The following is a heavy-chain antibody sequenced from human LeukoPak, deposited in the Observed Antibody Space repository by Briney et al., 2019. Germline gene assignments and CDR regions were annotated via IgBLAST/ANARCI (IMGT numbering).Heavy chain of an antibody. J-gene: IGHJ6*03. V-gene: IGHV3-21*01. CDR2: ISPGGGPT. Sequence: GGTLRLSCAGSGFPFSSHGMNWVRQAPGKGLEWVSGISPGGGPTYYADSVKGRFTISRDNAKNSLYLQMNSLRAEDTALYYCAREWMGYSSSRRYYYYYMDVWGKGTTVTVSS. CDR3: AREWMGYSSSRRYYYYYMDV. CDR1: GFPFSSHG. D-gene: IGHD6-13*01.